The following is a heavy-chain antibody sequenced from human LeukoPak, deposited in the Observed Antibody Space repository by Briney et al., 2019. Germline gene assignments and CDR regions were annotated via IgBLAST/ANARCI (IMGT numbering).Heavy chain of an antibody. CDR2: ISYDGSNK. CDR1: GFTFSSYG. J-gene: IGHJ3*02. CDR3: ANEEYYYDSSGYSDAFDI. D-gene: IGHD3-22*01. V-gene: IGHV3-30*18. Sequence: GGSLRLSCAASGFTFSSYGMHWVRQAPGKGLEWVAVISYDGSNKYYADSVKGRFTISRDNSKNTLYLQMNSLRAEDTAVYYCANEEYYYDSSGYSDAFDIRGQGTMVTVSS.